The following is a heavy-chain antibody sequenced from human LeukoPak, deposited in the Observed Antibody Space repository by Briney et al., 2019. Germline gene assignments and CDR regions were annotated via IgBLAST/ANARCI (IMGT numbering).Heavy chain of an antibody. J-gene: IGHJ4*02. CDR3: ARHYYDRSGYYSTPHYFDY. CDR1: GGSISSNSYY. V-gene: IGHV4-39*01. D-gene: IGHD3-22*01. CDR2: IYYSGST. Sequence: PSETLSLTCTVSGGSISSNSYYWGWIRQPPGKGLEWIGSIYYSGSTYYNPSLKSRVTVSVDTAKSQFSLKVSSVTAADTAVYYCARHYYDRSGYYSTPHYFDYWGQGTLVTVSS.